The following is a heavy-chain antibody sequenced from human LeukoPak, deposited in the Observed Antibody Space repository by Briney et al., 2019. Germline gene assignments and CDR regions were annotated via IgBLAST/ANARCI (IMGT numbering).Heavy chain of an antibody. D-gene: IGHD3-22*01. CDR3: ARGSRTYYYDSSGYWLRAFDI. CDR1: GYTFTGYY. CDR2: INPNSGGT. V-gene: IGHV1-2*02. J-gene: IGHJ3*02. Sequence: ASVKVSCKASGYTFTGYYMHWVRQAPGQGLEWMGWINPNSGGTNYAQKFQGRVTMTRDTSISTAYMELSRLRSDDTAVYYCARGSRTYYYDSSGYWLRAFDIWGQGTMVTVSS.